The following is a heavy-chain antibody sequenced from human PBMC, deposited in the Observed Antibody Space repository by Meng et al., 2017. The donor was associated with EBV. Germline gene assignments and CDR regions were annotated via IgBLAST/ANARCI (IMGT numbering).Heavy chain of an antibody. V-gene: IGHV7-4-1*02. J-gene: IGHJ4*02. D-gene: IGHD3-22*01. CDR3: AREGVGYYDSSGLSSYFDY. CDR2: INTNTGNP. Sequence: QGQLVQSGSEVEKPGASVKVSCKASGYTFTSYAMNWVRQAPGQGLEWMGWINTNTGNPTYAQGFTGRFVFSLDTSVSTAYPQISSLKAEDTAVYYCAREGVGYYDSSGLSSYFDYWGQGTLVTASS. CDR1: GYTFTSYA.